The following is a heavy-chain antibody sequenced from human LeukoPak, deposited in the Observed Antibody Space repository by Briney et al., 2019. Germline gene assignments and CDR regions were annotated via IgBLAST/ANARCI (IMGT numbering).Heavy chain of an antibody. V-gene: IGHV4-34*01. J-gene: IGHJ6*03. D-gene: IGHD3-22*01. CDR2: INHSGST. Sequence: SETLSLTCAAYGGSFSGYYWSWIRQPPGKGLEWIGEINHSGSTYYNPSLKSRVTISVDTSKNQLSLKLSSVTAADTAVYYCAREGITMIVEWENYMDVWGKGTTVTVSS. CDR3: AREGITMIVEWENYMDV. CDR1: GGSFSGYY.